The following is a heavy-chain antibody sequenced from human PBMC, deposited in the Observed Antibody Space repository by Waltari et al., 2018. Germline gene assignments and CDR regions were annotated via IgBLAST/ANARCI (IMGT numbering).Heavy chain of an antibody. CDR1: GFTFSSYW. D-gene: IGHD6-19*01. J-gene: IGHJ4*02. CDR3: ARRGGWPYYFDY. V-gene: IGHV3-7*01. CDR2: IKQDGSEK. Sequence: EVQLVESGGGLVQPGGSLRLSCAASGFTFSSYWMSWVRQAPGKGLEWVANIKQDGSEKDYVDSGKGRFTSARDNAKNALYLQMNSLRAEDTAVYYCARRGGWPYYFDYWGQGTLVTVSS.